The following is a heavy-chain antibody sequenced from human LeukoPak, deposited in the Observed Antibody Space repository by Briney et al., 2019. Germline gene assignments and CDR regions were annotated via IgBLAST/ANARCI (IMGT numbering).Heavy chain of an antibody. J-gene: IGHJ5*02. Sequence: SETLSLTCTVSGGSISSYYWSWIRHPPGKGLEWIGYIYYSGSTNYNPSLKSRVTISVDTSKNQFSLKLSSVTAADTAVYYCARDNIAVAKRVNWFDPWGQGTLVTVSS. V-gene: IGHV4-59*01. D-gene: IGHD6-19*01. CDR1: GGSISSYY. CDR3: ARDNIAVAKRVNWFDP. CDR2: IYYSGST.